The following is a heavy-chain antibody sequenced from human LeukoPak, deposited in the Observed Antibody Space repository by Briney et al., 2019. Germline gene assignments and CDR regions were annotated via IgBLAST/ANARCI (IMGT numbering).Heavy chain of an antibody. D-gene: IGHD6-13*01. J-gene: IGHJ4*02. CDR3: ATGTDSSSWYYFDY. CDR1: GGSFSGYY. Sequence: PSETLSLTXAVYGGSFSGYYWSWIRQPPGKGLEWIGEINHSGSTKYNPSLKSRVTISVDTSKNQFSLKLSSVTAADTAVYYCATGTDSSSWYYFDYWGQGTLVTVSS. CDR2: INHSGST. V-gene: IGHV4-34*01.